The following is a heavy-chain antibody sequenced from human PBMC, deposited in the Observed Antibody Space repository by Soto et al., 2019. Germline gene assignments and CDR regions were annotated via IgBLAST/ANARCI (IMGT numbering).Heavy chain of an antibody. D-gene: IGHD3-10*01. Sequence: SETLSLTCNVSGGSIYRSNYYWDWLRQPPGKGLEWIGTTYYNGNAYYNPSLKSRVSMSVDTSKNQFSLKLVSVTAADTAVYYCARHFVAVVIKGWGYWGQGTLVTVSS. J-gene: IGHJ4*02. CDR2: TYYNGNA. CDR1: GGSIYRSNYY. V-gene: IGHV4-39*01. CDR3: ARHFVAVVIKGWGY.